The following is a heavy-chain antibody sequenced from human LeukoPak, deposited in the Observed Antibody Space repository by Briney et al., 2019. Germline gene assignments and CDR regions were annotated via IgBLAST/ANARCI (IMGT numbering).Heavy chain of an antibody. V-gene: IGHV3-11*01. CDR2: ISNTGRSI. D-gene: IGHD1-26*01. CDR1: GFNFNDYY. CDR3: ARDGGGSTYYFDS. Sequence: PGGSLRLSCAASGFNFNDYYMSWIRQAPGKGLEWLSLISNTGRSIYYADSVKGRFTISRDSATSSLYLQMNSPRADDTAVYYCARDGGGSTYYFDSWGQGTLVTVSS. J-gene: IGHJ4*02.